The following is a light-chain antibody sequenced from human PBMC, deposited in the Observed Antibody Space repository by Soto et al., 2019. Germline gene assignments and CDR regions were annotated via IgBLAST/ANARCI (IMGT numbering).Light chain of an antibody. CDR3: QQYNSYPLT. CDR2: KAS. V-gene: IGKV1-5*03. CDR1: QSISSW. Sequence: DIQMTQSPSTLSASVGDRVTITCRASQSISSWLAWYQQKPGKAPKLLIYKASNLESEVPSRFSGSGSGTEFTLTVSSLQLDDFATYYCQQYNSYPLTFGGGTKVEIK. J-gene: IGKJ4*01.